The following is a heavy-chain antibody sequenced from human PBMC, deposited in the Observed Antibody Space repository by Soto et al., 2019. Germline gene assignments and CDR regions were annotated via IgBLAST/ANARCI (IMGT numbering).Heavy chain of an antibody. CDR1: SGTFSSYG. CDR2: IIPIVGTA. J-gene: IGHJ5*02. D-gene: IGHD2-2*01. CDR3: ARGPPEDIVVVSASPASYNWFDH. V-gene: IGHV1-69*13. Sequence: SVEVSLNASSGTFSSYGISWVRQGPGQGLEWMGGIIPIVGTANYAQKFQGRVTITADESTSTAYMELSSLRSEDTAVYYCARGPPEDIVVVSASPASYNWFDHWGQGTLVTVYS.